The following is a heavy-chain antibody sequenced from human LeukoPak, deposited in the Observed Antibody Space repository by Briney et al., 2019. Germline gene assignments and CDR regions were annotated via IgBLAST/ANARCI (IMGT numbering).Heavy chain of an antibody. V-gene: IGHV3-9*01. CDR2: ISWNSGSI. CDR3: AILSSRGEYYYYYGMDV. CDR1: GFTFDDYA. J-gene: IGHJ6*02. Sequence: PGRSLRLSCAASGFTFDDYAMPWVRQAPGKGLEWVSGISWNSGSIGYADSVKGRFTISRDNAKNSLYLQMNSLRAEDTALYYCAILSSRGEYYYYYGMDVWGQGTTVTVSS. D-gene: IGHD3-10*01.